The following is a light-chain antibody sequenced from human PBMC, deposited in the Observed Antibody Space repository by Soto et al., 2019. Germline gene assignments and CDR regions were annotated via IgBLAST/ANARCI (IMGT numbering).Light chain of an antibody. J-gene: IGKJ1*01. CDR1: QSLLHSNGYNY. Sequence: DIVMTQSPLSLPVTPGEPASISCRSSQSLLHSNGYNYLDWYLQKPGQSPQLLIYLGSNRASGGXDXXSGSGSGTYFTLKISRVAAEDVGVYYCMQALQSPPTFGQGTKVESK. CDR2: LGS. V-gene: IGKV2-28*01. CDR3: MQALQSPPT.